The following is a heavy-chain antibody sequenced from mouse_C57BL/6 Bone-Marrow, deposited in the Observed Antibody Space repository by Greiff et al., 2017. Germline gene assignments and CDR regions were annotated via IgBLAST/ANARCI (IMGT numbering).Heavy chain of an antibody. D-gene: IGHD2-1*01. CDR1: GFTFSDAW. J-gene: IGHJ2*01. CDR2: IRNKANNHET. Sequence: EVKLQESGGGLVQPGGSMKLSCAASGFTFSDAWMDWVRQSPEKGLEWVAEIRNKANNHETYYAESVKGRFTISSDDSKSSVYLQMNSLRAEDTGIYFCTRIYYGNWVFSDWGEGTTLAVSS. CDR3: TRIYYGNWVFSD. V-gene: IGHV6-6*01.